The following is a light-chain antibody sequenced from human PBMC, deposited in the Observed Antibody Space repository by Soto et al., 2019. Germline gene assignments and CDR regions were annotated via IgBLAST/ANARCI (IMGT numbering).Light chain of an antibody. CDR3: QQYGSSPFT. J-gene: IGKJ3*01. Sequence: EIVLTQSPGTLSLSPGDRATLSCRASHTVSSRFLAWYQQKPGQAPRLLISGASDRATGIPDRFNGSGSGTDFTLNINRLEPEDFAVYYWQQYGSSPFTFGPGTKVDIK. V-gene: IGKV3-20*01. CDR1: HTVSSRF. CDR2: GAS.